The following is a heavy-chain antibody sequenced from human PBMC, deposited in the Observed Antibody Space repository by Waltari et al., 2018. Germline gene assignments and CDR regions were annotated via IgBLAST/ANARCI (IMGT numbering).Heavy chain of an antibody. V-gene: IGHV3-30-3*01. J-gene: IGHJ4*02. Sequence: HVQLVESGGGVVKLGRPLRLTCAVSGFPFRNAFMHWVRQAPGKGLEWVAGMSSDGSERYYADSVKGRFTISRDNSENRFYLQMDSLRPEDTALYYCARERCRVAAADYWGQGALVTVS. CDR3: ARERCRVAAADY. CDR2: MSSDGSER. D-gene: IGHD2-15*01. CDR1: GFPFRNAF.